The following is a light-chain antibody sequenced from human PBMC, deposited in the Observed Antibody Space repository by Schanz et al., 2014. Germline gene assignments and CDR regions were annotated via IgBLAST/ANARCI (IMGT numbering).Light chain of an antibody. J-gene: IGKJ2*01. V-gene: IGKV3-20*01. CDR2: AAS. CDR1: QSVSDN. CDR3: QQYGSSPPYT. Sequence: EIVMTQSPATLSVSPGERATLSCRASQSVSDNLAWYQQKPGQAPRLLIYAASSRATGIPDRFSGSGSGTDFTLTISRLEPEDFAVYYCQQYGSSPPYTFGQGTKLEIK.